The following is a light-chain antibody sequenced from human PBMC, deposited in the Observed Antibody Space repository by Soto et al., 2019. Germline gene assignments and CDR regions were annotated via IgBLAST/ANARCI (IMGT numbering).Light chain of an antibody. CDR3: QQSRGPLT. CDR2: DAS. V-gene: IGKV1-13*02. J-gene: IGKJ4*01. CDR1: QGISSA. Sequence: AIQLTQSPSSLSASVGDRVTITCRASQGISSALAWYQQKPGKAPKLLIYDASSLESGVPSRFSGSGSGTDFTLTISSLQPEDFATYYCQQSRGPLTFGGGTKVEIK.